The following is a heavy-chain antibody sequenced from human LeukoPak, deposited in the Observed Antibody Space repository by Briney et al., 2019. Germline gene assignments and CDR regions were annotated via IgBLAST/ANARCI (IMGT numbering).Heavy chain of an antibody. J-gene: IGHJ6*02. Sequence: SQTLSLTCTVSGGSISSGSYYWSWIRQPAGKGLEWIGRIYTSGSTNYNPSPKSRFTITVDTSKNQFSLKLSSVTAADTAVYYCARQYRPDPFDYYYGMDVWGQGTTVTVSS. CDR1: GGSISSGSYY. V-gene: IGHV4-61*02. D-gene: IGHD1-14*01. CDR3: ARQYRPDPFDYYYGMDV. CDR2: IYTSGST.